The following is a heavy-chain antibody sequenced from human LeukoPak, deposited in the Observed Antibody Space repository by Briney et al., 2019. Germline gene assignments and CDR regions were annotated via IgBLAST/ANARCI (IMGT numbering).Heavy chain of an antibody. CDR2: IYYSGST. CDR1: GGSISSSSYY. J-gene: IGHJ4*02. CDR3: ARARRNYYDSSGYLDY. V-gene: IGHV4-39*01. D-gene: IGHD3-22*01. Sequence: PSETLSLTCTVSGGSISSSSYYWGWIRQPPGTGLEWIGSIYYSGSTYYNPSLKSRVTISVDTSKNQFSLKLSSVTAADTAVYYCARARRNYYDSSGYLDYWGQGTLVTVSS.